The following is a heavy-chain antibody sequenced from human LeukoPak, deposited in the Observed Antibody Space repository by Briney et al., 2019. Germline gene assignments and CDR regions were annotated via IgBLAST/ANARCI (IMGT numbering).Heavy chain of an antibody. V-gene: IGHV3-7*01. CDR3: ARVWGPKPDMPAINNHLYYYIVV. Sequence: QPGGSLRLSCAASGFTFSSYWMSWVRQASGKGLEWVANIKQAGSEKYYVDSVKGRFTISRDNAKNSLHLQMDTLRADDTAVYYCARVWGPKPDMPAINNHLYYYIVVWGKGTTVTVSS. J-gene: IGHJ6*03. CDR2: IKQAGSEK. D-gene: IGHD5-24*01. CDR1: GFTFSSYW.